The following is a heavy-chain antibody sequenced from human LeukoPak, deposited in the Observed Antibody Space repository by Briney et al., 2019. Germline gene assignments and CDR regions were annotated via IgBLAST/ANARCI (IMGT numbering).Heavy chain of an antibody. J-gene: IGHJ4*02. V-gene: IGHV1-24*01. CDR1: GYTVTELS. Sequence: ASVKLSCKVAGYTVTELSMHWGRQAPGKGVEWMGGFDLEDGETIYAQTFQGRGAMTEDTATDTAYMELSSLRPEAPPVYYCPGQWVRGPTDYCGQRTLVTLHS. CDR3: PGQWVRGPTDY. CDR2: FDLEDGET. D-gene: IGHD3-10*01.